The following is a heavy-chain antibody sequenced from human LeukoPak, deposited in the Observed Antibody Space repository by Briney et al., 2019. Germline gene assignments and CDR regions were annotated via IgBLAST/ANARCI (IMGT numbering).Heavy chain of an antibody. J-gene: IGHJ4*02. CDR2: IFYSGST. CDR3: ARGPTRYYFDC. Sequence: PSETLSLTCTVDSASISSFYWSWIRPPPGNVLEWIGYIFYSGSTNYNPSLKSRVTISVDTSKNQFSLGLSSVTAADTAVYYCARGPTRYYFDCWGQGTLVTVSS. V-gene: IGHV4-59*01. D-gene: IGHD4-17*01. CDR1: SASISSFY.